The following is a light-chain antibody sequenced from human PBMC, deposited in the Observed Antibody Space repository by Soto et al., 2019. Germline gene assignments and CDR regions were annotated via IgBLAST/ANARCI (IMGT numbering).Light chain of an antibody. V-gene: IGKV1-5*01. J-gene: IGKJ2*01. CDR3: QQYDFHST. Sequence: DIQMTQSPSTLSASVGDRVTITCRASQSISNWLAWYQQKPGKAPNLLIYAASSLQSGVPSRFSGSGSGTEFTLTITSLQADDFATYYCQQYDFHSTFGQGTKLEIK. CDR2: AAS. CDR1: QSISNW.